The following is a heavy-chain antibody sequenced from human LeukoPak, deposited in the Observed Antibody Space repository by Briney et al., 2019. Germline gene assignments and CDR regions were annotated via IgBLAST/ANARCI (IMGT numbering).Heavy chain of an antibody. CDR1: GYTFTSYD. D-gene: IGHD3-3*01. V-gene: IGHV1-8*01. CDR3: ARGPGRAYYDFWSGWFRGGCDY. J-gene: IGHJ4*02. Sequence: ASVKVSCKASGYTFTSYDINWVRQATGQGLEWMGWMNPNSGNTGYAQKFQGRVTMTRNTSISTAYMELSSLRSEDTAVYYCARGPGRAYYDFWSGWFRGGCDYWGQGTLVTVSS. CDR2: MNPNSGNT.